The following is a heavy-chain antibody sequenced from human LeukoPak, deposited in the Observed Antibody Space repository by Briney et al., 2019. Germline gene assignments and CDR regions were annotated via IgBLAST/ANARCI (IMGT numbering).Heavy chain of an antibody. Sequence: ASVKVSCKASGYTFTSYYMHWVRQAPGQGLEWMGIINPSGGSTSYAQKFQGRVTVTRDTSTSTVYMELSSLRSEDTAVYYCARAYSNHDDVDYYYGMDVWGQGTTVTVSS. V-gene: IGHV1-46*01. CDR2: INPSGGST. CDR3: ARAYSNHDDVDYYYGMDV. D-gene: IGHD4-4*01. J-gene: IGHJ6*02. CDR1: GYTFTSYY.